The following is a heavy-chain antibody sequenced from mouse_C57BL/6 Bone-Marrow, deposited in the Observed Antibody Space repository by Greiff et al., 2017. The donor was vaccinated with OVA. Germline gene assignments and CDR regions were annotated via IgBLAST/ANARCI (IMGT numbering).Heavy chain of an antibody. CDR3: ARMGIYDGSPLDY. CDR1: GYTFTSYG. J-gene: IGHJ2*01. Sequence: VMLVESGAELARPGASVKLSCKASGYTFTSYGISWVKQRTGQGLEWIGEIYPRSGNTYYNEKFKGKATLTADKSSSTAYMELRSLTSEDAAVYFCARMGIYDGSPLDYWGQGTTLTVSS. V-gene: IGHV1-81*01. CDR2: IYPRSGNT. D-gene: IGHD2-3*01.